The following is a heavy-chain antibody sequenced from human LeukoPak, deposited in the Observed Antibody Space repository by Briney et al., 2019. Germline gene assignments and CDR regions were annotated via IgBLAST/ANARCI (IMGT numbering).Heavy chain of an antibody. V-gene: IGHV3-7*03. CDR1: GLTFSNYW. J-gene: IGHJ5*02. Sequence: GGSLRLSCAASGLTFSNYWMDWVRQAPGKGLEWVANIKQDGSEKNYVDSVKGRFIISRDNAKNPLYLQMNTLRADDTAVYYCARDGFGTGSTWGQGTLVTVSS. CDR3: ARDGFGTGST. CDR2: IKQDGSEK. D-gene: IGHD3-16*01.